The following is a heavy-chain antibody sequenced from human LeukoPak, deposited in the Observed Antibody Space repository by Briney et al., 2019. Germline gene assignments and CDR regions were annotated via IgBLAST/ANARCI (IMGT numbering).Heavy chain of an antibody. V-gene: IGHV3-48*03. CDR1: GLTFSSYE. J-gene: IGHJ4*02. Sequence: GGSLRLSCAACGLTFSSYEMNWVRQAPGKGLEWVSCISSSGSTIYYADSVKGRFTISRDNAKNSLYLQMNSLRVEDTAVYYCARGDDFSGDYWGQGTLVTVSS. CDR3: ARGDDFSGDY. D-gene: IGHD3-16*01. CDR2: ISSSGSTI.